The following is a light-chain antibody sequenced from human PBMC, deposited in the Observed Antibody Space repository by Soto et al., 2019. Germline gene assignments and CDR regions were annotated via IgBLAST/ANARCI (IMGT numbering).Light chain of an antibody. V-gene: IGKV3-11*01. CDR2: DAS. CDR3: QQRSNWPLN. J-gene: IGKJ4*01. CDR1: QSVSSY. Sequence: EIVLTQSPATLSLSPGERATLSCRARQSVSSYLAWYQQKPGQAPRLLIYDASNRATGIPARFSGSGSGTDFTLTISSLEPEDFAVYYCQQRSNWPLNFGGGTKVEIK.